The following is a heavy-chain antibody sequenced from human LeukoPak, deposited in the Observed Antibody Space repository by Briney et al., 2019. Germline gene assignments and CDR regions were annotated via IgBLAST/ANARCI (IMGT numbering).Heavy chain of an antibody. V-gene: IGHV4-34*01. D-gene: IGHD5-24*01. CDR1: GGSFSGYY. Sequence: PSETLSLTCAVYGGSFSGYYWSWICQPPGKGLEWIGEINHSGSTNYNPSLKSRVTISVDTSKNQFSLKLSSVTAADTAVYYCARGGDGYNYLDYWGQGTLVTVSS. CDR3: ARGGDGYNYLDY. J-gene: IGHJ4*02. CDR2: INHSGST.